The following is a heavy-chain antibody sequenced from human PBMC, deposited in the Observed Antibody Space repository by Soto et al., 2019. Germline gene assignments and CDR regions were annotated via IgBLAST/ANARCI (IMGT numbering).Heavy chain of an antibody. CDR1: GYTFTNYW. CDR3: VRPNFGALTHFDF. V-gene: IGHV5-51*01. D-gene: IGHD3-16*01. Sequence: GESLKISCMAIGYTFTNYWIGWVRQTPGKGLEWMGIIFPGDSDTRYNPSFEGQVTVSADESISTAYLQWNTLKASDTAMYYCVRPNFGALTHFDFWGQGTLVTVSS. J-gene: IGHJ4*02. CDR2: IFPGDSDT.